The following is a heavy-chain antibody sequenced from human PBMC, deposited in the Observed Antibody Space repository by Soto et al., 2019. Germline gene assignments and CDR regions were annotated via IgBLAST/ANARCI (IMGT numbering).Heavy chain of an antibody. CDR3: TIDSRWNWNYEAPFDY. CDR2: IRSKTDGGTT. Sequence: EVQLVESGGGLVKPGGSLRLSCAASGFTFSNAWMSWVRQAPGKGLEWGGRIRSKTDGGTTDYAAPVKGRFTISREDSKNALYLQMNSLKSEDRAVYYWTIDSRWNWNYEAPFDYWGQGTLVTVSS. J-gene: IGHJ4*02. CDR1: GFTFSNAW. D-gene: IGHD1-7*01. V-gene: IGHV3-15*01.